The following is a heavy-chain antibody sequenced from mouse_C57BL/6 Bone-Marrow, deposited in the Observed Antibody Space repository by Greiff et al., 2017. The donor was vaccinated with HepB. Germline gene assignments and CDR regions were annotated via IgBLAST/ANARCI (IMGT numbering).Heavy chain of an antibody. V-gene: IGHV5-4*01. Sequence: EVKLMESGGGLVKPGGSLKLSCAASGFTFSSYAMSWVRQTPEKRLEWVATISDGGSYTYYPDNVKGRFTISRDNAKNNLYLQMSHLKSEDTAMYYCAREGPDYWGQGTTLTVSS. CDR3: AREGPDY. CDR2: ISDGGSYT. J-gene: IGHJ2*01. CDR1: GFTFSSYA.